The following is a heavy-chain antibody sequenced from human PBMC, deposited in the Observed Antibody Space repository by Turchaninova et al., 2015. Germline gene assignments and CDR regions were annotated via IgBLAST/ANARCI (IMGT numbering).Heavy chain of an antibody. J-gene: IGHJ3*02. CDR2: SRNKVKGYSK. Sequence: EVQLVESGGGLVQPGGSLRLSCVASGFPLSDQYMDWVRQAPGKGLEWVGRSRNKVKGYSKDYAASVKGRFSISREDSKNSLSLQMNSLKIEDTAVYYCVRRDSSRADGFDIWGQGTMVIVSS. CDR3: VRRDSSRADGFDI. CDR1: GFPLSDQY. V-gene: IGHV3-72*01.